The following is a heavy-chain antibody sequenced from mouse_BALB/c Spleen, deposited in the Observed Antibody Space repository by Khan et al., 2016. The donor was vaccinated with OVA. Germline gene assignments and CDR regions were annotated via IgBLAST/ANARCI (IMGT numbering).Heavy chain of an antibody. J-gene: IGHJ3*01. Sequence: VQLQQSGAELARPGASVKMSCKASGYTFTSYTIHWIKLRPGQGLEWIGFINPSNGYTTYNQKFKDKATLTADKSSTTVYMQLSSLPSDDSAVYNCVRDGAYHRNDGWFAYWGQGTLVTVSA. D-gene: IGHD2-14*01. V-gene: IGHV1-4*01. CDR1: GYTFTSYT. CDR2: INPSNGYT. CDR3: VRDGAYHRNDGWFAY.